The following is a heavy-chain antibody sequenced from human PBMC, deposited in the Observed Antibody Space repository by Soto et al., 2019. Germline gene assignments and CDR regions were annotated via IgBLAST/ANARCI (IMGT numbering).Heavy chain of an antibody. CDR3: ARSALYSSSWYAWFDP. D-gene: IGHD6-13*01. CDR2: INSDGSST. J-gene: IGHJ5*02. Sequence: GGSLGLSCAASGFTFSSYWMHWVRQAPGKGLVWVSRINSDGSSTSYADSVKGRFTISRDNAKNTLYLQMNSLRAEDTAVYYCARSALYSSSWYAWFDPWGQGTLVTVSS. CDR1: GFTFSSYW. V-gene: IGHV3-74*01.